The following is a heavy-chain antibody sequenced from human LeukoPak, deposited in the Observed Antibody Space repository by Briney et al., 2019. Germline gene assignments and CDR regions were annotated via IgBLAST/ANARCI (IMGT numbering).Heavy chain of an antibody. CDR2: INPNSGGT. Sequence: ASVKVSCKASGYTFTGYYMHWVRQAPGQGLEWMGWINPNSGGTNYAQKFQGRVTMTRDTSISTAYMELSRLRSDDTAVYCCARDYLWSGYPHYFDYWGQGTLVTVSS. CDR1: GYTFTGYY. V-gene: IGHV1-2*02. D-gene: IGHD3-3*01. CDR3: ARDYLWSGYPHYFDY. J-gene: IGHJ4*02.